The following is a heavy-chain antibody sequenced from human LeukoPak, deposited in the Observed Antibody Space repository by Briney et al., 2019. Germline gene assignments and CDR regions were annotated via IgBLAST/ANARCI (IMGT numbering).Heavy chain of an antibody. CDR1: GGSISSGGYY. CDR3: ARVEGITTAFDI. CDR2: IYHSGST. D-gene: IGHD3-22*01. V-gene: IGHV4-30-2*01. J-gene: IGHJ3*02. Sequence: PSETLSLTCTVSGGSISSGGYYWSWIRQPPGKGLEWIGYIYHSGSTYYNPSLKSRVTISVDTSKNQFSLKLSSVTAADTAVYYCARVEGITTAFDIWGQGTMVTVSS.